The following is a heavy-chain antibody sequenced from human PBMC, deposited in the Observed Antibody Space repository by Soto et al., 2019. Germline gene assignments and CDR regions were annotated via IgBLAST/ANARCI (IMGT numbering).Heavy chain of an antibody. J-gene: IGHJ6*02. D-gene: IGHD7-27*01. CDR3: ARHVLGDFFYGMDV. CDR1: GGSISSSSYY. Sequence: PSETLSLTCSVSGGSISSSSYYWGWIRQPPGKGLEWIGSVYYTGSTYYNPSLKSRVAISVEMSKTQFSLKLSSVTDADTALYFCARHVLGDFFYGMDVWGQGTTVTVSS. CDR2: VYYTGST. V-gene: IGHV4-39*01.